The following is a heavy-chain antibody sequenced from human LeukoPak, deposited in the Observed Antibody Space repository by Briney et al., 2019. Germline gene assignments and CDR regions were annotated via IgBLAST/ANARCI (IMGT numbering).Heavy chain of an antibody. CDR1: GFTCRSYA. D-gene: IGHD2-8*01. CDR2: TWQDGNK. V-gene: IGHV3-33*06. Sequence: GRSLRLSCAESGFTCRSYAMHWVRQAPGKGLEWVAVTWQDGNKAYADSVKGRFTISRDNSKNTLFLQMNGLRAADTAMYYCAKEWSAFDMWGQGTMVTVSS. CDR3: AKEWSAFDM. J-gene: IGHJ3*02.